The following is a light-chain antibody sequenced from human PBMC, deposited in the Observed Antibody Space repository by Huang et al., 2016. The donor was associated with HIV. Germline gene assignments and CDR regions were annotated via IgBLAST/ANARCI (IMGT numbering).Light chain of an antibody. CDR2: GAS. J-gene: IGKJ4*01. CDR3: HQRGDWPLT. V-gene: IGKV3-11*01. CDR1: QSVSAY. Sequence: DIVLTQSPATLSLSPGARATLSCRASQSVSAYLAWYQQKPGQSPRLLIQGASNRATGIPNRFSGRGSGTDFTLSISSLEPEYFAVYYCHQRGDWPLTFGGGTKVEIK.